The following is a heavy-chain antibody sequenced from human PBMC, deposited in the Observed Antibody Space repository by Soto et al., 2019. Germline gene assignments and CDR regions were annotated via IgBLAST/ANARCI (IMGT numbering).Heavy chain of an antibody. CDR2: ISPYNGHT. Sequence: QIQLVQSGGEVKKPGASVNLSCKASGYIFNGYGISWVRQAPGQGLEWMGWISPYNGHTEYSQSLQGRLTVTADTSTTTVYRELRSLRSDDTAVYYCARGGSGYHTGRGFAGAMDVW. CDR1: GYIFNGYG. J-gene: IGHJ6*01. CDR3: ARGGSGYHTGRGFAGAMDV. V-gene: IGHV1-18*04. D-gene: IGHD3-3*01.